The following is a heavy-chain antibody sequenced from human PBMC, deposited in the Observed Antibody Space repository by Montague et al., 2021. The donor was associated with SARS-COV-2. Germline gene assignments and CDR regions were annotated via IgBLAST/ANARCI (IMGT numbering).Heavy chain of an antibody. CDR1: GFSLSTSGMR. D-gene: IGHD3-9*01. J-gene: IGHJ4*02. V-gene: IGHV2-70*04. Sequence: PALVKLTQTLTLTCTFSGFSLSTSGMRASRIRQPPGKALEWLARIDWDDDKFYSTSLKTRLTISKDTSKNQVVLTMTNMDPVDTATYYCARSYYDILTAYYTPFDYGGQGTLVTVSS. CDR3: ARSYYDILTAYYTPFDY. CDR2: IDWDDDK.